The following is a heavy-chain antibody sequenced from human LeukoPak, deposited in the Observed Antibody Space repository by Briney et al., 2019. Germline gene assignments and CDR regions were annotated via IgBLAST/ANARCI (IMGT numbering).Heavy chain of an antibody. CDR1: GFTFSSYS. Sequence: PGGSLRLSCAASGFTFSSYSMNWVRQAPGKGLEWVSSISSSSSYIYYADSVKGRFTISRDNAKNSLYLQMNSLRAEDTAVYYCARDGDSSGYYHDEDAFDIWGQGTMVTVSS. CDR2: ISSSSSYI. CDR3: ARDGDSSGYYHDEDAFDI. D-gene: IGHD3-22*01. J-gene: IGHJ3*02. V-gene: IGHV3-21*01.